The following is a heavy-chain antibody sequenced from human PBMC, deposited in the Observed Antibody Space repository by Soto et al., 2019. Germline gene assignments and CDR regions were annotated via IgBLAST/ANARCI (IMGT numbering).Heavy chain of an antibody. CDR2: IYHSGTT. CDR1: GGSLSSGGYS. D-gene: IGHD7-27*01. Sequence: PSETLSLTCAVSGGSLSSGGYSWSWLRQPPGKGLEWIGYIYHSGTTYNIPSLTSRVTISIDTSNNQFSLKLSSVSAADTAVYYCARGPSGDKVDYWGQGTLVTVSS. V-gene: IGHV4-30-2*05. J-gene: IGHJ4*02. CDR3: ARGPSGDKVDY.